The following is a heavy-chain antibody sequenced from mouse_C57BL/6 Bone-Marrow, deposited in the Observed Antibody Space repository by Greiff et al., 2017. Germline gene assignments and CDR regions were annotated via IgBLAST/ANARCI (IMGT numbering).Heavy chain of an antibody. J-gene: IGHJ4*01. CDR2: ISYSGST. Sequence: EVKLVESGPGLAKPSQTLSLTCSVTGYSIPSDYWNWIRKFPGNKLEYMGYISYSGSTYYNPSLKSRIFITRDTSKNQYYLQLNSVTTEDTATYYCARGGYPYYAMDYWGQGTSVTVSS. CDR1: GYSIPSDY. D-gene: IGHD2-2*01. CDR3: ARGGYPYYAMDY. V-gene: IGHV3-8*01.